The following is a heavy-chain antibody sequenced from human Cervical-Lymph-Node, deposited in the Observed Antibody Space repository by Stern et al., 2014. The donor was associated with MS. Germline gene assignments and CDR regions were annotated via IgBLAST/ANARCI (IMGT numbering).Heavy chain of an antibody. V-gene: IGHV3-33*01. D-gene: IGHD5-24*01. CDR1: GFTFSSYG. Sequence: VQLVESGGGVVQPGTSLRLSCAASGFTFSSYGMHWVRQAPGKGLEWVALAWYDGSTASYTNSVKGRFTSSRDNSKNTLSLQMNSLTAEDTAVYYCARGHIPYAYNYLFDYWGQGTLVTVSS. CDR2: AWYDGSTA. CDR3: ARGHIPYAYNYLFDY. J-gene: IGHJ4*02.